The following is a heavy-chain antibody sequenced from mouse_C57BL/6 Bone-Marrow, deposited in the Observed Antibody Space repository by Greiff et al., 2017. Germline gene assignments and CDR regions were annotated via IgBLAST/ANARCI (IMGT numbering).Heavy chain of an antibody. J-gene: IGHJ3*01. CDR2: ILPGSGST. D-gene: IGHD2-2*01. Sequence: VQLQQSGAELMKPGASVKLSCKATGYTFTGYWIEWVKQRPGHGLEWIGEILPGSGSTNYNEKFKGKATFTADTSSNTAYMQLSSLPTEDSAIYYCTGREGYGYGRFAYWGQGTLVTVSA. CDR1: GYTFTGYW. V-gene: IGHV1-9*01. CDR3: TGREGYGYGRFAY.